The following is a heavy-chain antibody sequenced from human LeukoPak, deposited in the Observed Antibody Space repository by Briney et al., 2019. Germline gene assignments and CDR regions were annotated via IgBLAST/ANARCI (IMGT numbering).Heavy chain of an antibody. CDR1: GGTFSSYA. CDR2: IIPIFGTA. CDR3: AREGAQDGYKAFDY. Sequence: SVKVSCKASGGTFSSYAISWVRQAPGQGLEWMGRIIPIFGTANYAQKFQGRVTITTDESTRTAYMELSSLRSEDTAVYYCAREGAQDGYKAFDYWGQGTLVTVSS. V-gene: IGHV1-69*05. J-gene: IGHJ4*02. D-gene: IGHD5-24*01.